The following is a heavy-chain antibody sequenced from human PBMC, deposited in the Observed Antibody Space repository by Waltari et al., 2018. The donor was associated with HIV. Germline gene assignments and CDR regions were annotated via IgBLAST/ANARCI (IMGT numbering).Heavy chain of an antibody. CDR1: GGSMTTNY. D-gene: IGHD3-3*01. CDR3: ARAPVHLRGYFYYGMDV. J-gene: IGHJ6*02. Sequence: QVRLQESGPGLVKPSETLSLTCNVSGGSMTTNYWSWIRESPGKGLEWIGYVYSSGNNNHNPSLKSRVTIVVDTSKNQFSLELRSVTAADTAVYYCARAPVHLRGYFYYGMDVWGQGTTVTVSS. CDR2: VYSSGNN. V-gene: IGHV4-59*01.